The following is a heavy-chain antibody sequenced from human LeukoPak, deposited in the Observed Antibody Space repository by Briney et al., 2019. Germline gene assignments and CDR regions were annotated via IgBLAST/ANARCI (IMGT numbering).Heavy chain of an antibody. CDR3: AKDPYLGGVGATSFDY. Sequence: GGSLRLSCAASGFTFSSYWMHWIRQAPGKGLVWVSRINSDGSSTSYADSVKGRFTISRDNSKNTLYLQMNSLRAEDTAVYYCAKDPYLGGVGATSFDYWGQGTLVTVSS. D-gene: IGHD1-26*01. CDR2: INSDGSST. CDR1: GFTFSSYW. J-gene: IGHJ4*02. V-gene: IGHV3-74*01.